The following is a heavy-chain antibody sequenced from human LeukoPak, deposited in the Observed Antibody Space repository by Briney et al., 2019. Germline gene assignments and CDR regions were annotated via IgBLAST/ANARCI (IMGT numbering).Heavy chain of an antibody. V-gene: IGHV4-30-4*01. CDR3: AREGTMVRGVLDY. D-gene: IGHD3-10*01. Sequence: PSETLSLTCTVSGGSISSGDYYWSWIRQPPGKGLEWIGYIYYSGSTYYNPSLKSRVTISVDTSKNQFSLKLSSVTAADTAVYHCAREGTMVRGVLDYWGQGTLVTVSS. CDR1: GGSISSGDYY. CDR2: IYYSGST. J-gene: IGHJ4*02.